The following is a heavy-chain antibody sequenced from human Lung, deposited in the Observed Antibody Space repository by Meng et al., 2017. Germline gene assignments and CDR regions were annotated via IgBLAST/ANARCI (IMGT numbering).Heavy chain of an antibody. D-gene: IGHD2-2*01. V-gene: IGHV4-39*01. CDR3: TRAPLPAGRGLKNWFEP. J-gene: IGHJ5*02. Sequence: QLQLQESGPGLGKPSETLSLTCTVSGGSVSSGSYYWGWIRQPPGKGLEWIGTIYYSGSTYYNPSLKSRVTISVDTSKNQFSLQLTSVTAADTAMYYCTRAPLPAGRGLKNWFEPWGQGTLVTVSS. CDR1: GGSVSSGSYY. CDR2: IYYSGST.